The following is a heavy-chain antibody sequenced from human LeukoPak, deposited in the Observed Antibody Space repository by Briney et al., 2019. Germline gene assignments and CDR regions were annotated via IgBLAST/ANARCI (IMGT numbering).Heavy chain of an antibody. Sequence: GESLKISCKGSGYSFTSYWIGWVRQMPGKGLEWMGIIYPGDSDTRYSPSFQGQVTISADKSISTAYLQWSSLKASDTAMYYCARPRVSYGDYNWYFDLWGRGTLVTVSS. D-gene: IGHD4-17*01. CDR1: GYSFTSYW. J-gene: IGHJ2*01. CDR2: IYPGDSDT. CDR3: ARPRVSYGDYNWYFDL. V-gene: IGHV5-51*01.